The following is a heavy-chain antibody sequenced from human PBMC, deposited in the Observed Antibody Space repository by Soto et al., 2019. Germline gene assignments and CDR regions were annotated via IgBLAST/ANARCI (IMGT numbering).Heavy chain of an antibody. D-gene: IGHD3-22*01. CDR2: ISSSSSYI. CDR1: GFTFSSYS. J-gene: IGHJ4*02. CDR3: ARDVNDYDSSGYSFDY. Sequence: GGSLRLSSAASGFTFSSYSMNWVRQAPGEGLRWVSSISSSSSYIYYADSVKGRFTTTRDNAKTSLYLQMNSLRAEDTAVYYCARDVNDYDSSGYSFDYWGQGTLVTVSS. V-gene: IGHV3-21*01.